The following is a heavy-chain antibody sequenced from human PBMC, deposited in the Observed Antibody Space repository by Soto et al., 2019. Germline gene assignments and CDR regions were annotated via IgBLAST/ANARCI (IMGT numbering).Heavy chain of an antibody. CDR2: IRDKANSYTT. Sequence: DVPMVESGGGLVQPGRSLRLSCAASGFIFSDHYMDWVRQAPGKGLEWVGRIRDKANSYTTEYAASVNGRFTISGDDSKNSLYLQMNSLKIEDTAVYYCARGDDYNDGVYASDIWGQGTMVTVSS. V-gene: IGHV3-72*01. CDR3: ARGDDYNDGVYASDI. D-gene: IGHD4-4*01. CDR1: GFIFSDHY. J-gene: IGHJ3*02.